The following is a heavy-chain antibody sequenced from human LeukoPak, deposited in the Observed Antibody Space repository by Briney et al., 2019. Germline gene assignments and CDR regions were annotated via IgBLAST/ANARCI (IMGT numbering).Heavy chain of an antibody. J-gene: IGHJ6*03. CDR3: AREEGGQYSSSLYMDV. D-gene: IGHD6-6*01. CDR2: IYSGGST. Sequence: GGSLRLSCAASGFTVSSNYMSWVRQAPGKGREWVSVIYSGGSTYYADTVKGRFTISRDNSKNKLYPQMNSLRAQDTAVYYCAREEGGQYSSSLYMDVWGKGTTVTVSS. CDR1: GFTVSSNY. V-gene: IGHV3-53*01.